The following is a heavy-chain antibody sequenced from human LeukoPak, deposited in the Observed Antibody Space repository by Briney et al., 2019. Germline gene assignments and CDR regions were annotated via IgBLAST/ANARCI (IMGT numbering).Heavy chain of an antibody. CDR3: ARHGAGSGIRYYYYYGMDV. D-gene: IGHD3-10*01. CDR2: IYYDGST. J-gene: IGHJ6*02. Sequence: SETLSLTCTVSGGSISSYYWSWIRQPPGKGLEWIGYIYYDGSTNYNPSLKSQVTISVHTSKSQFSLKLSSVTAADTAVYFCARHGAGSGIRYYYYYGMDVWGRGTTVTVSS. CDR1: GGSISSYY. V-gene: IGHV4-59*08.